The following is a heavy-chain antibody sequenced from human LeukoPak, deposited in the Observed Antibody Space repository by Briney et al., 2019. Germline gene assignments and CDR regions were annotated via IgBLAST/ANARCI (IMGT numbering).Heavy chain of an antibody. Sequence: PSETLSLTCAVYGGPFSGYYWSWIRQPPGRGLEWIGEINRSGNTNYNPSLKSRVTISVDTSKNQFSLKLSSVTAADTAVYYCASPARPWSGWWDYWGQGTLVTVSS. J-gene: IGHJ4*02. V-gene: IGHV4-34*01. D-gene: IGHD3-3*01. CDR2: INRSGNT. CDR1: GGPFSGYY. CDR3: ASPARPWSGWWDY.